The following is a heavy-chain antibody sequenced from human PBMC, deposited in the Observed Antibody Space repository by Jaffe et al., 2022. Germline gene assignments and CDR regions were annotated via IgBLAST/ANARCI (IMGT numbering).Heavy chain of an antibody. D-gene: IGHD6-19*01. CDR1: GFTFSSYW. J-gene: IGHJ6*03. Sequence: EVQLVESGGGLVQPGGSLRLSCAASGFTFSSYWMSWVRQAPGKGLEWVANIKQDGSEKYYVDSVKGRFTISRDNAKNSLYLQMNSLRAEDTAVYYCAREGYSSGWFFSAGHYYYYMDVWGKGTTVTVSS. V-gene: IGHV3-7*05. CDR2: IKQDGSEK. CDR3: AREGYSSGWFFSAGHYYYYMDV.